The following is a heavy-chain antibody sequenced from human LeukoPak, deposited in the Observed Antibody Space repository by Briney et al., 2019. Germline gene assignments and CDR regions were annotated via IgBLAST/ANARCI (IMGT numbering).Heavy chain of an antibody. CDR1: GFTFSSYG. CDR2: IRFDGSNK. V-gene: IGHV3-30*02. J-gene: IGHJ4*02. D-gene: IGHD6-19*01. CDR3: AKVTIAVAGVGDDFGY. Sequence: GGSLRLSCAASGFTFSSYGMHWVRQAPGKGLEWVAFIRFDGSNKYYADSVKGRFTISRDNSKNTLYLQMNSLRVEDTAVYYCAKVTIAVAGVGDDFGYWGQGTLVTVSS.